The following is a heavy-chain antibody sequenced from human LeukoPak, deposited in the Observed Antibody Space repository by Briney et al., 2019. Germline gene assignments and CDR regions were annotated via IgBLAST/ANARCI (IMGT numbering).Heavy chain of an antibody. D-gene: IGHD3-10*01. V-gene: IGHV4-39*07. CDR2: IYYSGST. CDR3: ARARLHHNYGSGTSFDY. Sequence: SETLSLTCTVSGGSISSSSYYWGWIRQPPGKGLEWIGSIYYSGSTYYNPSLKSRVIISVDTSKNQFSLQLNSVTPEDTAVYYCARARLHHNYGSGTSFDYWGQGTLVTVSS. J-gene: IGHJ4*02. CDR1: GGSISSSSYY.